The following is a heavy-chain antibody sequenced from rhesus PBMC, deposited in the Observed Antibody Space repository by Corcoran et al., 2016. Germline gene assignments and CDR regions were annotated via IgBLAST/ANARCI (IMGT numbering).Heavy chain of an antibody. V-gene: IGHV4-173*01. CDR2: ISGDDRRT. Sequence: LQLQESGPGLVKPSETLSLTCAVSGGSISSNSWTWIRQPQGKGLGGIGRISGDDRRTDYNPSLRSRVTISTDTSKTQFSLKVDSVTAADTAVYYCVGLMVAGPVEYWGQGVLVTVSS. CDR1: GGSISSNS. D-gene: IGHD6-37*01. CDR3: VGLMVAGPVEY. J-gene: IGHJ4*01.